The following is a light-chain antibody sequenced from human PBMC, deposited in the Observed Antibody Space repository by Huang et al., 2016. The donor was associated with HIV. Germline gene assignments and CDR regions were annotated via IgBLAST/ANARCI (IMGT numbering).Light chain of an antibody. CDR3: QERSNWPPMFT. CDR2: DAS. Sequence: ENVLTQSPATLSLSPGERATLSCRASQRISSDLGWYQQKPGQVPRLLIYDASNRATGTPTRFSGSGSGTDLTLTISSLEPEDFAIYYCQERSNWPPMFTFGPGTRVDIK. V-gene: IGKV3-11*01. J-gene: IGKJ3*01. CDR1: QRISSD.